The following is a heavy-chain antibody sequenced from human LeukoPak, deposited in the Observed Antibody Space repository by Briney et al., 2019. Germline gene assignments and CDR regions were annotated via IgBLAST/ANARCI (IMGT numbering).Heavy chain of an antibody. CDR1: GGTFSSYA. D-gene: IGHD1-1*01. CDR2: IIPIFGTA. Sequence: SVKVSCKASGGTFSSYAISWVQQAPGQGLEWMGGIIPIFGTANYAQKFQGRVMITADESTSTAYMELSSLRSEDTAVYYCAIFHNWNDPRSYYYYGMDVWGKGTTVTVSS. J-gene: IGHJ6*04. V-gene: IGHV1-69*01. CDR3: AIFHNWNDPRSYYYYGMDV.